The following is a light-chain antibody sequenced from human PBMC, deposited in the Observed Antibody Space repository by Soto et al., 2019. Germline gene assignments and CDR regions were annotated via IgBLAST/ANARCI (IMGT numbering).Light chain of an antibody. CDR3: LQASSFPRT. Sequence: IQMTQSPSTLSVSVGDRVTITCRASQGISGRLAWFQQKPGKAPKFLISHASRLQSGVPSRFSGSESGTDFTLTINSLQPEDFATYYCLQASSFPRTFGQGTKVDIK. CDR1: QGISGR. J-gene: IGKJ1*01. CDR2: HAS. V-gene: IGKV1-12*01.